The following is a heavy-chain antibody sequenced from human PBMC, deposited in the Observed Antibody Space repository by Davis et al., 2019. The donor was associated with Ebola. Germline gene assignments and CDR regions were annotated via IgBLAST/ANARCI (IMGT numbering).Heavy chain of an antibody. CDR2: INPSGGSA. CDR1: GYTLVSYY. Sequence: VKVSCKASGYTLVSYYAHWVRQAPGQGLEWMGIINPSGGSATYAQKFQGRVTMTRDTSTTTVYMELSSLRSEDTAVYYCACGGRWNYFDYWGQGTLVTVSS. D-gene: IGHD3-16*01. CDR3: ACGGRWNYFDY. V-gene: IGHV1-46*01. J-gene: IGHJ4*02.